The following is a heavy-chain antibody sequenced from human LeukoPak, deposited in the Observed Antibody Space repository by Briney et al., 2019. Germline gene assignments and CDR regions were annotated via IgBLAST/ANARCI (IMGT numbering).Heavy chain of an antibody. CDR2: ISYSGST. J-gene: IGHJ6*03. V-gene: IGHV4-59*01. CDR3: ARAVSYYYYYMDV. D-gene: IGHD3-16*01. CDR1: GGSISSYY. Sequence: SETLSLTCTVSGGSISSYYWSWIRQPPEKGLEWIGYISYSGSTNYNPSLKSRVTISVDTSKNQFSLKLSSVTAADTAVYYCARAVSYYYYYMDVWGKGTTVAVSS.